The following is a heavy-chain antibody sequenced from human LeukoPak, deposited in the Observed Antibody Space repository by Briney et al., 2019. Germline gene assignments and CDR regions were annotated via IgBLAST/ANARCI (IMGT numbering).Heavy chain of an antibody. Sequence: SETLSLTCTVSGGSISSYYWSWIRQPPGKGLEWIGYIYYSGSTNYNPSLKSRDTISVDTSKNQFSLKLSSVTAADTAGYYCARGPYSGSYYRWGQGTLVTVSS. CDR3: ARGPYSGSYYR. CDR2: IYYSGST. J-gene: IGHJ5*02. V-gene: IGHV4-59*01. D-gene: IGHD1-26*01. CDR1: GGSISSYY.